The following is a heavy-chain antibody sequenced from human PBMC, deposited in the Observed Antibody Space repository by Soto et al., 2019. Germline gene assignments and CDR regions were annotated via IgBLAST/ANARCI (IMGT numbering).Heavy chain of an antibody. V-gene: IGHV1-8*01. D-gene: IGHD6-25*01. CDR1: GDTFIKYD. CDR2: MNPSNGDA. Sequence: ASVKVSCKASGDTFIKYDINWVRQATGQGLEWMGWMNPSNGDAGYAQNFRGRVTMTSNTSITTAYMELSGLRYGDTAVYYCARRKERSGPTYFDVWGQGTLVTVSP. J-gene: IGHJ4*02. CDR3: ARRKERSGPTYFDV.